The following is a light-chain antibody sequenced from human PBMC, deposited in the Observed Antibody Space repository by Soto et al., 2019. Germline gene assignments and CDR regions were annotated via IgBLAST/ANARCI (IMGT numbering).Light chain of an antibody. CDR3: QQFNSYPFT. Sequence: DIQMTQSPSTLSASIGDRVTITCRASQNIGSWLAWYQQKPGKAPNLLIYKASNLEGGVPSRFSGSGTAAEFTLTISSLQPDDFATYYCQQFNSYPFTFGPGKTVDIK. V-gene: IGKV1-5*03. CDR1: QNIGSW. J-gene: IGKJ3*01. CDR2: KAS.